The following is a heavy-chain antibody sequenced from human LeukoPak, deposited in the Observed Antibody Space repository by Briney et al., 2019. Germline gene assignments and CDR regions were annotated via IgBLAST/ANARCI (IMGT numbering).Heavy chain of an antibody. D-gene: IGHD6-13*01. CDR2: IYYSGST. Sequence: PSETLSLTCTVSGGSISSSSYYWGWIRQPPGKGLGWIGSIYYSGSTYYNPSLKSRVTISVDTSKNQFSLKLSSVTAADTAVYYCARDRIAAAGTLDVWGKGTTVTVSS. V-gene: IGHV4-39*07. CDR3: ARDRIAAAGTLDV. J-gene: IGHJ6*04. CDR1: GGSISSSSYY.